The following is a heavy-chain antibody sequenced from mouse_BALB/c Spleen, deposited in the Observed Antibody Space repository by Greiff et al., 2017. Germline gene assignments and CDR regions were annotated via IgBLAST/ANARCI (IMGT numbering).Heavy chain of an antibody. CDR2: ISSGGGST. Sequence: EVKVVESGGGLVKPGGSLKLSCAASGFAFSSYDMSWVCQTPEKRLEWVAYISSGGGSTYYPDTVKGRFTISRDNAKNTLYLQMSSLKSEDTAMYYCARHSNWAFYAMDYWGQGTSVTVSS. V-gene: IGHV5-12-1*01. D-gene: IGHD4-1*01. CDR1: GFAFSSYD. J-gene: IGHJ4*01. CDR3: ARHSNWAFYAMDY.